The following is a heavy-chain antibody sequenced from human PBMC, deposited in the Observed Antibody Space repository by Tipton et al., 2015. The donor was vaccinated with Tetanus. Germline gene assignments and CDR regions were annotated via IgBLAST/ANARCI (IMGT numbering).Heavy chain of an antibody. V-gene: IGHV3-15*06. CDR3: TIAGIGVTGNRVDY. CDR2: IKGNSDGGTT. Sequence: SLRLSCAASGITFSNAWMNWVRQAPGKGLEWVGRIKGNSDGGTTNYAAPVKGRFTISRDDSKNTLYLQMNSPKTEDTAVYYCTIAGIGVTGNRVDYWGQGTLVTVSS. D-gene: IGHD6-19*01. CDR1: GITFSNAW. J-gene: IGHJ4*02.